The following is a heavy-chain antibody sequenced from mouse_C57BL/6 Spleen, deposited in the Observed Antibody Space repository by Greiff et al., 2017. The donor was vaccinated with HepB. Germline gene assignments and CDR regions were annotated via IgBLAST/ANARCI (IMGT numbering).Heavy chain of an antibody. CDR2: ISDGGSYT. CDR3: ARDVVADWYVDV. J-gene: IGHJ1*03. Sequence: EVQRVESGGGLVKPGGSLKLSCAASGFTFSSYAMSWVRQTPEKRLEWVATISDGGSYTYYPDNVKGRFTISRDNAKNNLYLQMSHLKSEDTAMYYCARDVVADWYVDVWGTGTTVTVSS. D-gene: IGHD1-1*02. V-gene: IGHV5-4*01. CDR1: GFTFSSYA.